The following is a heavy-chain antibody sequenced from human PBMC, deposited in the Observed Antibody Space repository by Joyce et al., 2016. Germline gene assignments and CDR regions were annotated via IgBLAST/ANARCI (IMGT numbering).Heavy chain of an antibody. J-gene: IGHJ4*02. CDR3: ATIFGVFVSDSVDN. D-gene: IGHD3-3*01. CDR2: IDHDGPNS. V-gene: IGHV3-74*01. Sequence: EVQLVESGGGLVQPGGSLQLSCGASGFTFTRHLMHWVRQAPGKGPVCVSRIDHDGPNSRYAGFVEGRFIISRDNAKNTLYLQLTNLRVEDTAIYYCATIFGVFVSDSVDNWGQGTLVTVSS. CDR1: GFTFTRHL.